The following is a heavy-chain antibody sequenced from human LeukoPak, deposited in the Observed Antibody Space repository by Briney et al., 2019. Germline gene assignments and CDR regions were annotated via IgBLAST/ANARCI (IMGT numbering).Heavy chain of an antibody. D-gene: IGHD6-6*01. J-gene: IGHJ6*02. CDR1: GVTFSGSA. CDR2: IRSKINSHAT. Sequence: GGSLRLSCAASGVTFSGSAIHWVRQASGKGLEWVGRIRSKINSHATAYAESVKGRFTISRDNSKNTLYLQMNSLRAEDTAVYYCARDGYSSSSGYYYGMDVWGQGTTVTVSS. V-gene: IGHV3-73*01. CDR3: ARDGYSSSSGYYYGMDV.